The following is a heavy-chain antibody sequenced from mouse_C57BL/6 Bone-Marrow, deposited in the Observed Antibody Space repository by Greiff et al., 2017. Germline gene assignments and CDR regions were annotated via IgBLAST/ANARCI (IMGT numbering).Heavy chain of an antibody. V-gene: IGHV1-54*01. CDR1: GYAFTNYL. CDR2: INPGSGGT. D-gene: IGHD2-2*01. Sequence: QVQLKQSGAELVRPGTSVKVSCKASGYAFTNYLIEWVKQRPGQGLEWIGVINPGSGGTNYNEKFKGKATLTADKSSSTAYMQRSSLTSEDSAVYFCAREGLRRGLAYWGQGTLVTVSA. CDR3: AREGLRRGLAY. J-gene: IGHJ3*01.